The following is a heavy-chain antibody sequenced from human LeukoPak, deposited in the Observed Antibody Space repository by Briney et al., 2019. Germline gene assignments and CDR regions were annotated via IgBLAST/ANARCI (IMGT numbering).Heavy chain of an antibody. J-gene: IGHJ6*03. CDR3: ARVRWSGWLRLKSSYYYYMDV. D-gene: IGHD5-12*01. CDR1: GYSISSGYY. CDR2: IYHSGST. V-gene: IGHV4-38-2*02. Sequence: SETLSLTCTVSGYSISSGYYWGWIRQPPGKGLEWIGSIYHSGSTYYNPSLKSRVTISVDTSKNQFSLKLSSVTAADTAVYYCARVRWSGWLRLKSSYYYYMDVWGKGTTVTVSS.